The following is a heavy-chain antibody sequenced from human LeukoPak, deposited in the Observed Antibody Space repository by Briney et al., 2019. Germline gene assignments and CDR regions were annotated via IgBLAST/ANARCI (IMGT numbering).Heavy chain of an antibody. V-gene: IGHV3-30*02. CDR1: GFSFSGYG. D-gene: IGHD2-21*02. CDR3: AKVVVTALQIHH. Sequence: GGSLRLSCATSGFSFSGYGMHWVRQAPGKGLEWVAYIAHDGSNNYYADSVKGRFTISRDISKNTLYLQMNSLRTDDTAAYYCAKVVVTALQIHHWGQGTLVTVSS. J-gene: IGHJ5*02. CDR2: IAHDGSNN.